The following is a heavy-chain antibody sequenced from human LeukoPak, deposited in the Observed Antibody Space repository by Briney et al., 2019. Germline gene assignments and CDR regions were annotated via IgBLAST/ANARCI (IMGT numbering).Heavy chain of an antibody. CDR3: ARRTTVTIPFGY. Sequence: SETLSLTCAVYGGSFSGYYWSWIRQPPGKGLEWSGEINHSGSTNYNPSLKSRVTISVDKSKNQFSLKLSSVTAADTAVYYCARRTTVTIPFGYWGQGTMVAVSS. V-gene: IGHV4-34*01. J-gene: IGHJ4*02. CDR1: GGSFSGYY. CDR2: INHSGST. D-gene: IGHD4-11*01.